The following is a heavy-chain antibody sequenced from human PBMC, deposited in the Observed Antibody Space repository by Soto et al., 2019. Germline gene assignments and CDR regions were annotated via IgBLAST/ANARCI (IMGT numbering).Heavy chain of an antibody. J-gene: IGHJ4*02. D-gene: IGHD1-26*01. Sequence: QVQLVQSGAEVKKPGSSVKVSCKASGGTFSSYAISWVRQAPGQGLEWMGGIIPIFGTANYAQKFQGRVTFTADISPSTAYWERGSLRSGATAGYYCARGGGVGATTGWDWGQGTLVTVSS. CDR3: ARGGGVGATTGWD. V-gene: IGHV1-69*06. CDR1: GGTFSSYA. CDR2: IIPIFGTA.